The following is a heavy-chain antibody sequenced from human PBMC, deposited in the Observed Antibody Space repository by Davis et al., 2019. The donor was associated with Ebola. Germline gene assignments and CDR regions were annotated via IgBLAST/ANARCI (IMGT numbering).Heavy chain of an antibody. CDR3: ARQCYSSSWYGEYCD. D-gene: IGHD6-13*01. Sequence: GESLKISCKGSGYSFTSYWIGWVRQMPGKGLEWMGIIYPGDPDTRYSPSFQGQVTISADKSISTAYLQWSSLKASDTAMYYCARQCYSSSWYGEYCDWGQGTLVTVSS. CDR2: IYPGDPDT. J-gene: IGHJ4*02. V-gene: IGHV5-51*01. CDR1: GYSFTSYW.